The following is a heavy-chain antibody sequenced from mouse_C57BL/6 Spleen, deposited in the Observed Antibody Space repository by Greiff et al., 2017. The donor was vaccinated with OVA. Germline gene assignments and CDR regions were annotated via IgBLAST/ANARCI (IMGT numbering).Heavy chain of an antibody. CDR3: ARIPFITTVVEAMDY. CDR1: GYTFTSYD. CDR2: IYPRDGST. D-gene: IGHD1-1*01. J-gene: IGHJ4*01. V-gene: IGHV1-85*01. Sequence: QVQLQQSGPELVKPGASVKLSCKASGYTFTSYDINWVKQRPGQGLEWIGWIYPRDGSTKYNEKFKGKATLTVDPSSSTAYMELHSLTSEDSAVYFCARIPFITTVVEAMDYWGQGTSVTVSS.